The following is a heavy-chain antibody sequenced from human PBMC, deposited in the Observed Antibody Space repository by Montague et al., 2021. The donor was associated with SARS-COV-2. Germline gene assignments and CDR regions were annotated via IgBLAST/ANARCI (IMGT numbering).Heavy chain of an antibody. V-gene: IGHV4-34*01. D-gene: IGHD6-6*01. Sequence: SETLSLTCAVYGGSFSGYYWSWIRQPPGKGLGLIWEINHSGSANYNPSLKSRVTISMDTSKNQFSLKLSSVTAADTAVYYCARGVRQLGVRYYYYYIDVWDKGTTVTVSS. CDR2: INHSGSA. CDR3: ARGVRQLGVRYYYYYIDV. J-gene: IGHJ6*03. CDR1: GGSFSGYY.